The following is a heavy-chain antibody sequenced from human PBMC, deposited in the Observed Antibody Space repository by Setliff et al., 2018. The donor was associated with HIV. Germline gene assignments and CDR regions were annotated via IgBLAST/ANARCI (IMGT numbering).Heavy chain of an antibody. V-gene: IGHV4-39*01. J-gene: IGHJ5*02. CDR3: ARRGRDGVLIVFATGFDP. Sequence: PSETLSLTCSVSGGSISSSTYYWGWIRRPPGKGLEWIGDIFYTGSTYYNPSLKSRVAISIDTSENRFSLRLNSVTAADTGVYYCARRGRDGVLIVFATGFDPWGQGTLVTVSS. CDR1: GGSISSSTYY. CDR2: IFYTGST. D-gene: IGHD2-8*01.